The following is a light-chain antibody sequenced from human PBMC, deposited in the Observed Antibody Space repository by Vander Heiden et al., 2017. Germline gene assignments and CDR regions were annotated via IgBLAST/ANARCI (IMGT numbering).Light chain of an antibody. CDR1: SSDVGLSNY. Sequence: QSALTQPPSASGSPGQSVTISCTGSSSDVGLSNYVSWYQQHPGKAPKLIIYEVTKRPSGVPDRFSGSKSGNTDSLTVSGLQAEDDSDYYCSSYAGTNIVIFGGGTKLTVL. J-gene: IGLJ2*01. CDR3: SSYAGTNIVI. CDR2: EVT. V-gene: IGLV2-8*01.